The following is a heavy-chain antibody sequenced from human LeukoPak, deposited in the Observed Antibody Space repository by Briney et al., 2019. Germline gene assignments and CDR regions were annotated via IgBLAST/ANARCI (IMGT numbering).Heavy chain of an antibody. CDR2: MYYSGSI. J-gene: IGHJ3*02. Sequence: SETLSLTCTVSGGSVSSGSYYWNWIRQPPGKGLEWIGYMYYSGSINYNPSLKSRVTISVDTSKNQFSLKLSSVTAADTAVYYCARGDPYYDILTGYYIRVFDIWGQGTMVTVSS. CDR3: ARGDPYYDILTGYYIRVFDI. V-gene: IGHV4-61*01. D-gene: IGHD3-9*01. CDR1: GGSVSSGSYY.